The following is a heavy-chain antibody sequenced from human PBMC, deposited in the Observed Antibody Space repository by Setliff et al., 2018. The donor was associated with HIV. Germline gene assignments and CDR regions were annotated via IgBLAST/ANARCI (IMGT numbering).Heavy chain of an antibody. CDR2: VYSTGST. CDR3: ASTSMGMTRKPIWYYHMDV. V-gene: IGHV4-59*11. J-gene: IGHJ6*03. D-gene: IGHD7-27*01. CDR1: GGSIENLY. Sequence: PSETLSLTCTVSGGSIENLYWTWIRQPSGRGLEWIGYVYSTGSTKYNPSLKSRATMSDDTSKNQISLTLTSVSAADTAVYYCASTSMGMTRKPIWYYHMDVWGHGITVTASS.